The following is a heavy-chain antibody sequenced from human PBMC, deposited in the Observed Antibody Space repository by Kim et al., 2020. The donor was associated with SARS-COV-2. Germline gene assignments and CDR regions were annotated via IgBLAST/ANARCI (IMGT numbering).Heavy chain of an antibody. CDR3: AREGLRYFGWKVLDTYYVGMDV. CDR1: GGSISSSSYY. Sequence: SETLSLTCTVSGGSISSSSYYWGWIRQPPGMGLEWIGSIYYSGTTYYNPSHKSRVTIAVDTSKNQFSLKLSSVTAADTAVYYCAREGLRYFGWKVLDTYYVGMDVWGRGTAVTVSS. CDR2: IYYSGTT. J-gene: IGHJ6*02. D-gene: IGHD3-9*01. V-gene: IGHV4-39*07.